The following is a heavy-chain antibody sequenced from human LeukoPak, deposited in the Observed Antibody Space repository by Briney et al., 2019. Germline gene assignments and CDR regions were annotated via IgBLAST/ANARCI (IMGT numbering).Heavy chain of an antibody. CDR2: INHSGST. J-gene: IGHJ4*02. CDR1: GGSFSGYY. V-gene: IGHV4-34*01. CDR3: ASSRGSYYWGAEPADY. Sequence: SETLSLTCAVYGGSFSGYYWSWIRQPPGKGLEWIGEINHSGSTNYNPSLKSRVTISVDTSKNQFSLKLSSVTAADTAVYYCASSRGSYYWGAEPADYWGQGTLVTVSS. D-gene: IGHD1-26*01.